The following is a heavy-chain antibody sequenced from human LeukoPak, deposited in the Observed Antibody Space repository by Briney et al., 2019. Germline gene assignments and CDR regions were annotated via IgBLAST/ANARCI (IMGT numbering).Heavy chain of an antibody. CDR3: ARDPSYYYDSSGYYSNDAFDI. D-gene: IGHD3-22*01. Sequence: GGSLRLSCAASGFTFSSYWMSWVRQAPGKGLEWVANIKQDGSEKYYVDSVKGRFTISRDNAKNSLYLQMNSLRAEDTAVYYCARDPSYYYDSSGYYSNDAFDIWGQGTMVTVSS. V-gene: IGHV3-7*01. CDR1: GFTFSSYW. J-gene: IGHJ3*02. CDR2: IKQDGSEK.